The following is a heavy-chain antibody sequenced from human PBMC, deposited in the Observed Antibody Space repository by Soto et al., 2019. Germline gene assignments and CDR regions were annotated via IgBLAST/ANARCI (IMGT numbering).Heavy chain of an antibody. D-gene: IGHD3-10*01. J-gene: IGHJ6*02. Sequence: QVQLVESGGGVVQPGRSLRLSCAASGFTFSSYAMHWVRQAPGKGLEWVAVISYDGSNKYYADSVKGRFTISRDNSKNTLYLQMNSLRAEDTAVYYCAREPTMVRGFHYGMDVWGQGNTVTVSS. V-gene: IGHV3-30-3*01. CDR1: GFTFSSYA. CDR2: ISYDGSNK. CDR3: AREPTMVRGFHYGMDV.